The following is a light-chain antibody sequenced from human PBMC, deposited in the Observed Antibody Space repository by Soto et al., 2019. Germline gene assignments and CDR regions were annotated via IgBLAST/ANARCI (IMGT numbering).Light chain of an antibody. Sequence: EIVLTQSPGTLSLSPGERATLSCRASQSVSRNHLAWYQQKPGQAPRLLIYGASSRATGIADRFSGSGSGTDFTLTISRLEPEDLAVYYCQQYVNSPPFSFGQGTTLEIK. CDR1: QSVSRNH. V-gene: IGKV3-20*01. J-gene: IGKJ2*03. CDR2: GAS. CDR3: QQYVNSPPFS.